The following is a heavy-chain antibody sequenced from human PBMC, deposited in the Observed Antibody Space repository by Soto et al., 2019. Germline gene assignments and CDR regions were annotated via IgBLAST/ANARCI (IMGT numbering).Heavy chain of an antibody. D-gene: IGHD3-22*01. J-gene: IGHJ4*02. V-gene: IGHV1-46*01. Sequence: QVRLVQSGAEVKKPGASVSISCKTSGFTFTTYYIHWVRQAPGQGLEWMGMIDPSGGSTTYAQKFQGRITMTSDMSTSTVYMELSSLRSEDTAVYYCARVPHDTTGYYAFWGQGTLVTVSS. CDR3: ARVPHDTTGYYAF. CDR2: IDPSGGST. CDR1: GFTFTTYY.